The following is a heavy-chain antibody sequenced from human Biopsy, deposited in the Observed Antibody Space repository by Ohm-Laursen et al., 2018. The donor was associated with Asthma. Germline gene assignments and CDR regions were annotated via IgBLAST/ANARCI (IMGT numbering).Heavy chain of an antibody. D-gene: IGHD6-13*01. Sequence: LSLTCAASGFTVSRDHMFWVRQAPGKGLEWVSVIYSGGTSHTADSVRGRFTISRDFSKNTLHLQMHSLRVEDTAVYYCAKHQLVRYLDYWGQGTLVTVSP. CDR3: AKHQLVRYLDY. V-gene: IGHV3-53*01. CDR1: GFTVSRDH. CDR2: IYSGGTS. J-gene: IGHJ4*02.